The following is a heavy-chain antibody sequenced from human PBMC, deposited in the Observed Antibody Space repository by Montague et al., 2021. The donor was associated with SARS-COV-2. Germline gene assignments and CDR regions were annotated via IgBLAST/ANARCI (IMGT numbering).Heavy chain of an antibody. CDR2: IYYNGSS. V-gene: IGHV4-39*01. CDR1: AGSINSDNYY. J-gene: IGHJ4*02. CDR3: AGQRRILTGYHGSFDH. Sequence: SETLSLTCTVSAGSINSDNYYWVWHRQPPGQGLDWIVTIYYNGSSYSNPYLKTRVTISLDTPKNQFSLMLSSVSVADTAVFYCAGQRRILTGYHGSFDHWGQGTLVSVSS. D-gene: IGHD3-9*01.